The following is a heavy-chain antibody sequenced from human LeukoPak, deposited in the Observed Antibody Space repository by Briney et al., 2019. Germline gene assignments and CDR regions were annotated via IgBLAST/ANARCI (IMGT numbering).Heavy chain of an antibody. V-gene: IGHV1-8*01. CDR3: ASGTVTTLDY. Sequence: ASVKVSCKASGYTFTSYDINWVRQATGQGLEWMGWMNPNSGNTGYAQKFQGRVTMTTDTSTSTAYMELRSLRSDDTAVYYCASGTVTTLDYWGQGTLVTVSS. CDR1: GYTFTSYD. D-gene: IGHD4-17*01. J-gene: IGHJ4*02. CDR2: MNPNSGNT.